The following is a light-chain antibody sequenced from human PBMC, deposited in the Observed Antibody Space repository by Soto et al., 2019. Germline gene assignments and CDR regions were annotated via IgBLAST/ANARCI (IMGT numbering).Light chain of an antibody. CDR1: QPINTY. CDR2: DAS. V-gene: IGKV3-11*01. J-gene: IGKJ2*01. Sequence: ETLLTQSPATLSLTPGESATLSCRASQPINTYLAWYQQKSGQSPRLVIYDASNRATDIPARFSASGFGTVFTLTISRLEPEDFGIYYCHHRSNWPPEDTFGQGTKLEIK. CDR3: HHRSNWPPEDT.